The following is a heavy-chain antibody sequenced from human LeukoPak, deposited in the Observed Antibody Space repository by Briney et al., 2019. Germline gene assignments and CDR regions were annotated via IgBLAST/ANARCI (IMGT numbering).Heavy chain of an antibody. CDR1: GFTFSSYA. V-gene: IGHV3-30-3*01. J-gene: IGHJ6*02. CDR3: ARDRMPLMITFGGADKGMDV. Sequence: GGSLRLSCAASGFTFSSYAMHWVRQAPGKGLEWVAVISYDGSNKYYADSVKGRFTISRDNSKNTLYLQMNSLRAEDTAVYYCARDRMPLMITFGGADKGMDVWGQGTTVTVSS. D-gene: IGHD3-16*01. CDR2: ISYDGSNK.